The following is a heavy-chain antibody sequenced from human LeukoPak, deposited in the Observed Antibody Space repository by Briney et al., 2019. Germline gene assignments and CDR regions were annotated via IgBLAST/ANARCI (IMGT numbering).Heavy chain of an antibody. CDR2: ISYDGSNK. V-gene: IGHV3-30*18. J-gene: IGHJ6*02. CDR1: GFTFSSYG. Sequence: PGGSLRLSCAASGFTFSSYGMHWVRQAPGKGLEWVAVISYDGSNKYYADSVKGRFTISRDNSKNTLYLQMNSLRAEDTAVYYCAKDRTYDYGDYGGMDVWGQGTTVTVSS. D-gene: IGHD4-17*01. CDR3: AKDRTYDYGDYGGMDV.